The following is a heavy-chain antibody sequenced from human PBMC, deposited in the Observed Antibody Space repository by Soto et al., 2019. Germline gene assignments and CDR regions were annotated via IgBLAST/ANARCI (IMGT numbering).Heavy chain of an antibody. CDR3: ASGSSASAYIDY. CDR1: GGSVSSGSDY. D-gene: IGHD6-13*01. CDR2: IYNRGST. J-gene: IGHJ4*02. V-gene: IGHV4-61*01. Sequence: QVQLQESGPGLVKPSETLSLTCTVSGGSVSSGSDYWSWIRQPPGRGLEWIGYIYNRGSTDYNTSLKSRVTISVDTSKNQFSRKLTSVTAADTAVYYCASGSSASAYIDYWGQGTQVTVSS.